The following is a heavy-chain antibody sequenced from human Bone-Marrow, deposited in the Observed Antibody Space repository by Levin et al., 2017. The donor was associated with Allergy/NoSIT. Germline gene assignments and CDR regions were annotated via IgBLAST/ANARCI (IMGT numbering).Heavy chain of an antibody. D-gene: IGHD4-17*01. CDR1: GGSISSSSYY. Sequence: SQTLSLTCTVSGGSISSSSYYWGWIRQPPGKGLEWIGSIYYSGSTYYNPSLKSRVTISVDTSKNQFSLKLSSVTAADTAVYYCAREVYGDYGYYLVDYWGQGTLVTVSS. V-gene: IGHV4-39*07. CDR2: IYYSGST. CDR3: AREVYGDYGYYLVDY. J-gene: IGHJ4*02.